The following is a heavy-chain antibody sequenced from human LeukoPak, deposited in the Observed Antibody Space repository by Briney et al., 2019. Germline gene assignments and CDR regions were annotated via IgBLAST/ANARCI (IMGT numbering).Heavy chain of an antibody. CDR3: ARDAAAAGTLFFDY. V-gene: IGHV3-48*01. D-gene: IGHD6-13*01. CDR2: ISSSSSTI. CDR1: GFTFSSYS. Sequence: AGGSLRLSCAASGFTFSSYSMNWVRQAPGKGLEWVSYISSSSSTIYYADSVKGRFTISRDNAKNSLYLQMNSLRAEDTAVYYCARDAAAAGTLFFDYWGQGTLVTVSS. J-gene: IGHJ4*02.